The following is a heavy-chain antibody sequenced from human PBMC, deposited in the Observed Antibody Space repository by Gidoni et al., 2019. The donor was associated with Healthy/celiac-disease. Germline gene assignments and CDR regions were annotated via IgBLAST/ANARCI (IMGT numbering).Heavy chain of an antibody. D-gene: IGHD2-2*01. CDR3: AGIPGVVPAAMRVWFDP. V-gene: IGHV4-59*01. J-gene: IGHJ5*02. CDR1: GGSIISYY. Sequence: QVQLQESGPGLVKPSETLSLTCTVSGGSIISYYWSWIRQPPGKGLEWIGYIYYSGSTNYNPSLKSRVTISVDTSKNQFSLKLSSVTAADTAVYYCAGIPGVVPAAMRVWFDPWGQGTLVTVSS. CDR2: IYYSGST.